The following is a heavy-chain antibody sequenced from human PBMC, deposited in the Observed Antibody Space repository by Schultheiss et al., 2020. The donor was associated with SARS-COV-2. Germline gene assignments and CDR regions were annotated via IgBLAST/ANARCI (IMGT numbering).Heavy chain of an antibody. CDR3: AKEVNHYYYFAMDV. J-gene: IGHJ6*02. CDR2: ILSSGSYT. Sequence: GESLKISCAASGFTFSIYGLHWVRQAPGKGLEWVSHILSSGSYTNYADSVKGRFTISRDNSKNTLYLQMNSLRVEDTAIYYCAKEVNHYYYFAMDVWGQGTTVTVSS. CDR1: GFTFSIYG. V-gene: IGHV3-21*05.